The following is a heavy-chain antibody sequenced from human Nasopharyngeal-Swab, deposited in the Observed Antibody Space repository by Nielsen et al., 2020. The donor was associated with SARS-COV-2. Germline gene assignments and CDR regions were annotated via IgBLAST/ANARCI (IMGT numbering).Heavy chain of an antibody. J-gene: IGHJ4*02. D-gene: IGHD5-18*01. CDR2: ISGSGGST. CDR3: AKDGHTAMPNYFDY. V-gene: IGHV3-23*01. CDR1: GFTFSSYA. Sequence: ETLSLTCAASGFTFSSYAMSWVRQAPGKGLEWVSAISGSGGSTYYADSVKGRLTISRDNSKNTLYLQMNSLRAEDTAVYYCAKDGHTAMPNYFDYWGQGTLVTVSS.